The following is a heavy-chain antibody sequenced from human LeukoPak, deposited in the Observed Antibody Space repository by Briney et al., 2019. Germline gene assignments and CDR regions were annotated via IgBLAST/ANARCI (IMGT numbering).Heavy chain of an antibody. V-gene: IGHV3-48*03. CDR1: GFTFSSYE. CDR3: AKTTAGYSSGRYPGWPVDY. Sequence: GGSLRLSCAASGFTFSSYEMTWVRQAPGKGLEWVSYISSSGSTIYYADSVKGRFTISRDNSKNMVYLQMNSLSTEDTAVYYCAKTTAGYSSGRYPGWPVDYWGQGTLVTVSS. D-gene: IGHD6-19*01. CDR2: ISSSGSTI. J-gene: IGHJ4*02.